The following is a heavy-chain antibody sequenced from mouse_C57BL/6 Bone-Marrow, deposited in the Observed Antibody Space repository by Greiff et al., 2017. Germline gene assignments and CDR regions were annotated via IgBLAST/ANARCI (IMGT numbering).Heavy chain of an antibody. CDR1: GYAFSSSW. CDR3: ARDGPGRREYYFDY. J-gene: IGHJ2*01. D-gene: IGHD1-1*01. CDR2: IYPGDGDT. Sequence: QVQLQQSGPELVKPGASVKISCKASGYAFSSSWMNWVKQRPGKGLEWIGRIYPGDGDTNYNGKFKGKATLTADKSSSTAYMQLSSLTSEDSAVYFCARDGPGRREYYFDYWGQGTTLTVSS. V-gene: IGHV1-82*01.